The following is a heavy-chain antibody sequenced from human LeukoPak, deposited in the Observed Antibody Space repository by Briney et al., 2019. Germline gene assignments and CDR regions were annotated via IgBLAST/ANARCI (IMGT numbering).Heavy chain of an antibody. CDR2: IYHSGST. J-gene: IGHJ4*02. D-gene: IGHD3-10*01. V-gene: IGHV4-30-2*01. Sequence: SETLSLTCTVSGGSISSGGYYWSWIRQPPGKGPEWIGYIYHSGSTYYNPPLKSRVTISVDRSKNQFSLKVSSVTAADTAVYYCARALDTYMVRGRIFDYWGQGTLVTVSS. CDR1: GGSISSGGYY. CDR3: ARALDTYMVRGRIFDY.